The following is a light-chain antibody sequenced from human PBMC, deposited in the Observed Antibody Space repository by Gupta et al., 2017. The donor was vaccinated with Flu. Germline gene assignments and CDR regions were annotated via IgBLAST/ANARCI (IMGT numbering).Light chain of an antibody. CDR2: GAS. J-gene: IGKJ1*01. CDR3: QKYKSAPWT. CDR1: QAIGNS. V-gene: IGKV1-27*01. Sequence: DIKIIQTPSSLSASVGDRVTITCRASQAIGNSLAWYQQKPGRVPKLLIYGASTLQLGVPSRFSGSGSVTDFTLTISSLQPEDVATYYCQKYKSAPWTFGQGTKVEIK.